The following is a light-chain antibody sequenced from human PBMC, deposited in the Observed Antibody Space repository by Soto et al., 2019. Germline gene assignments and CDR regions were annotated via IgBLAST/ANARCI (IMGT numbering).Light chain of an antibody. Sequence: QSVLTQPLSVSGAPGQRVTISCTGSSSNIGAGYDVHWYQQLPGTAPKLLIYGNSNRPSGVPDRFSGSKSGTSASLAITGLQAEDEADYYCQSYDSSLSGSRGVFGTGTKVTVL. CDR3: QSYDSSLSGSRGV. CDR1: SSNIGAGYD. V-gene: IGLV1-40*01. CDR2: GNS. J-gene: IGLJ1*01.